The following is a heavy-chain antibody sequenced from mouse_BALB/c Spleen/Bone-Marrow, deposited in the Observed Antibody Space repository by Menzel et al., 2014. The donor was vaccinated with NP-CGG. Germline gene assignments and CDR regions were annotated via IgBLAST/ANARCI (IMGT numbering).Heavy chain of an antibody. CDR1: GYTFTSYW. J-gene: IGHJ4*01. CDR2: IHPSNGRT. CDR3: ARGTARAMMDY. Sequence: QFQLQHSGTELVKPGASVKLSCKASGYTFTSYWIHWVKRGPGQGLEWIGEIHPSNGRTNYSEKFKTKATLTVDKPSSTAHMQLSSLTSEDSAVYYCARGTARAMMDYWGQGTSVTVSS. V-gene: IGHV1S81*02. D-gene: IGHD3-2*01.